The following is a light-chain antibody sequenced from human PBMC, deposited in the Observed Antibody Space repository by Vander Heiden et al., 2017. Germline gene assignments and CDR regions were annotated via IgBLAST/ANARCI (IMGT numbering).Light chain of an antibody. Sequence: EIQMTQSPSSLSASVGDRVTITCRASQSITSYLNWYQQKPGKAPKLLMYAASNLQSGVPSRFSGSGSGTDFTLTISSLQPEDFATYHCQQTDRIPLTFGGGTKVEIK. CDR3: QQTDRIPLT. J-gene: IGKJ4*01. CDR1: QSITSY. V-gene: IGKV1-39*01. CDR2: AAS.